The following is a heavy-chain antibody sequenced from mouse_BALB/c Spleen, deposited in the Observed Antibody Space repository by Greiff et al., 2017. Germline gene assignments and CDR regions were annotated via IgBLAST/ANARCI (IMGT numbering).Heavy chain of an antibody. Sequence: VQLQQSGAELVKPGASVKLSCTASGFNIKDTYMRWVKQRPEQGPEWSGRIDPANGNTKYDPKFQGKATITADTSSNTAYLQLSRLTSEDTAVYYCARHDCYGSRFDYWGQGTTLTVSS. V-gene: IGHV14-3*02. CDR1: GFNIKDTY. J-gene: IGHJ2*01. D-gene: IGHD1-1*01. CDR3: ARHDCYGSRFDY. CDR2: IDPANGNT.